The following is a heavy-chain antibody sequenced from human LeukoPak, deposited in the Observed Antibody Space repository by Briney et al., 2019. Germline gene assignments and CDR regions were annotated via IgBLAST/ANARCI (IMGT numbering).Heavy chain of an antibody. CDR1: GGSISSSSYY. CDR2: IYYSGST. V-gene: IGHV4-39*07. D-gene: IGHD3-22*01. Sequence: PSETLSLTCTVSGGSISSSSYYWGWIRQPPGKGLEWIGSIYYSGSTYYNPSLKSRVTISVDTSKNQFSLKLSSVTAADTAVYYCARDRYDSSGYDDAFDIWGQGTMVTVSS. CDR3: ARDRYDSSGYDDAFDI. J-gene: IGHJ3*02.